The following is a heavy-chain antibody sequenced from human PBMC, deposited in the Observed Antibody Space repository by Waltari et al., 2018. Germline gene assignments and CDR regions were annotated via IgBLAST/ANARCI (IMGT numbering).Heavy chain of an antibody. D-gene: IGHD3-10*01. CDR1: GFTFSSYS. CDR2: ISGSVGST. Sequence: EVQLLESGGGLVQPGGSLRLSCAASGFTFSSYSMSWVRKDPGTGLDLVSAISGSVGSTYFSDCVNGRLTSSRDNYKNTLYLQMNSLRAEDTAVYYCAKDLSRMTMVRGVIIGDAFDIWGQGTMVTVSS. J-gene: IGHJ3*02. V-gene: IGHV3-23*01. CDR3: AKDLSRMTMVRGVIIGDAFDI.